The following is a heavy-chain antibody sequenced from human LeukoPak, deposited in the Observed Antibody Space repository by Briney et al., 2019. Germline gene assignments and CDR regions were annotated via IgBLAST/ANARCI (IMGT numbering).Heavy chain of an antibody. Sequence: GASVKVSCKASGYTFTSYAMHRVRQAPGQRLEWMGWINAGNGNTKYSQKFQGRVTITRDTSASTAYMELSSLRSEDTAVYYCARRSIAAAGTFDYWGQGTLVTVSS. CDR3: ARRSIAAAGTFDY. V-gene: IGHV1-3*01. D-gene: IGHD6-13*01. J-gene: IGHJ4*02. CDR2: INAGNGNT. CDR1: GYTFTSYA.